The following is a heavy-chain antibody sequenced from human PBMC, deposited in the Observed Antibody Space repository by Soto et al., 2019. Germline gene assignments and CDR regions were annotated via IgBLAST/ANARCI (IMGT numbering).Heavy chain of an antibody. CDR1: GGSINNYY. D-gene: IGHD1-26*01. CDR3: AKGGLHGRGDWFDP. Sequence: PSETLSLTCTVSGGSINNYYWSWIRQTPGKGLEWIANIYHSGRSNYNPSLKSRVIISVDTPNNQFSLTLTSVTAADTAVYYRAKGGLHGRGDWFDPWGQGTPVTVSS. J-gene: IGHJ5*02. V-gene: IGHV4-59*01. CDR2: IYHSGRS.